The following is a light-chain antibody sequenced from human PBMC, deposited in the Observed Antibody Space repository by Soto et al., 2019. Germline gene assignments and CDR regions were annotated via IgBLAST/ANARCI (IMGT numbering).Light chain of an antibody. CDR3: QQYASSPRP. CDR1: QSVSSSY. J-gene: IGKJ2*01. Sequence: EIGLTQSPGTLSLSPGERATLSCRARQSVSSSYLAWYQQKPGQAPRLLIYGASSRATGIPDRFSGSGSGTDFTLTISRLEPEDFALYYCQQYASSPRPFGQGTKLEIK. V-gene: IGKV3-20*01. CDR2: GAS.